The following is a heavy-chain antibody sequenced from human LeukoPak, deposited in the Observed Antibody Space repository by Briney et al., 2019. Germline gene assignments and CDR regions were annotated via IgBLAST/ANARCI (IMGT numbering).Heavy chain of an antibody. J-gene: IGHJ5*02. CDR1: GFTFSSYA. D-gene: IGHD4-17*01. CDR3: ARDLNGDYVSGWFDP. V-gene: IGHV3-30*04. CDR2: ISYDGSNK. Sequence: SGGSLRLSCAASGFTFSSYAMHWVRQAPGKGLEWVAVISYDGSNKYYADSVKGRFTISRDNSKNTLYLQMNSLRAEDAAVYYCARDLNGDYVSGWFDPWGQGTLVTVSS.